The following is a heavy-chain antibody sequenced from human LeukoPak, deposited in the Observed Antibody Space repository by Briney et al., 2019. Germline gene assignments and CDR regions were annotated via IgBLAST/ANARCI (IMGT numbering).Heavy chain of an antibody. J-gene: IGHJ4*02. Sequence: GGSLRLSCAASGFTFSSYSMNWVRQAPGKGLEWVSYISSSSTTIYYADSVKGRFTISRDNAKNSLFLQMSSLRAEDTAMYYCARAHSGYYSFFDYWGQGTLVTVSS. CDR3: ARAHSGYYSFFDY. D-gene: IGHD1-26*01. CDR1: GFTFSSYS. V-gene: IGHV3-48*01. CDR2: ISSSSTTI.